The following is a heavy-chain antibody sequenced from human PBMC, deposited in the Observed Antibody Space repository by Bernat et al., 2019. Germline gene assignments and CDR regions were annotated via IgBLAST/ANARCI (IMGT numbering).Heavy chain of an antibody. CDR1: GGSISSGGYS. CDR3: ARARGYSYGHWYFDY. V-gene: IGHV4-30-2*01. CDR2: IYHSGST. D-gene: IGHD5-18*01. J-gene: IGHJ4*02. Sequence: QLQLQESGSGLVKPSQTLSLTCAVSGGSISSGGYSWSWIRQPPGKGLEWIGYIYHSGSTYYNPSLKSRVTISVDRSKNQFSLKLSSVTAADTAVYYCARARGYSYGHWYFDYWGQGTLVTVSS.